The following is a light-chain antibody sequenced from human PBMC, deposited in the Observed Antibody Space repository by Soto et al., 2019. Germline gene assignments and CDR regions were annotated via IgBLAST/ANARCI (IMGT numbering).Light chain of an antibody. CDR3: ATWDGSLPGEV. CDR1: KLGDKY. Sequence: SYELTQPPSVSVSPGQTASITCSGDKLGDKYACWYQQKPGQSPVLVIYQDSKRPSGIPDRFSGSKSGTSGTLDITGLQTGDEADYYCATWDGSLPGEVFGGGTKLTVL. V-gene: IGLV3-1*01. J-gene: IGLJ2*01. CDR2: QDS.